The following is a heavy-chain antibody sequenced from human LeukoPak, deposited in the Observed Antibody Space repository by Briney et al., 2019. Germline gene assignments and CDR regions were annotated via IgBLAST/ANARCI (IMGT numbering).Heavy chain of an antibody. J-gene: IGHJ5*02. Sequence: ASVKVSCKASGYTFTGYYMHWVRQAAGQGLEWMGWINPNSGGTNYAQKFQGRVTMTRDTSISTAYMELSRLRSDDTAVYYCARDSTVTSWFDPWGQGTLVTVCS. CDR1: GYTFTGYY. CDR3: ARDSTVTSWFDP. D-gene: IGHD4-17*01. CDR2: INPNSGGT. V-gene: IGHV1-2*02.